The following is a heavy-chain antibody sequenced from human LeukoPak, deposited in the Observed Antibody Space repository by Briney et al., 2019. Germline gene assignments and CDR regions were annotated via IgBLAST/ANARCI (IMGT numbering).Heavy chain of an antibody. V-gene: IGHV3-49*04. CDR2: IRSKAYGGTT. Sequence: GGSLRLSCAASGFTFSSYGMHWVRQAPGKGLEWVGFIRSKAYGGTTEYAASVKGRFTISRDDSKSIAYLQMNSLKTEDTAVYYCTRAPYCSGGSCYDYWGQGTLVTVSS. CDR1: GFTFSSYG. J-gene: IGHJ4*02. D-gene: IGHD2-15*01. CDR3: TRAPYCSGGSCYDY.